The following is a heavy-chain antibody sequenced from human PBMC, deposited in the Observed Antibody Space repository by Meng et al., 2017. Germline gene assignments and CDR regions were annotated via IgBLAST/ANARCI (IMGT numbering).Heavy chain of an antibody. J-gene: IGHJ6*02. V-gene: IGHV1-18*01. CDR1: GYTFTSYG. Sequence: ASVKVSCKASGYTFTSYGISWVRQAPGQGLEWMGWISAYNGNTNYAQKFQGRVTITRNTSISTAYMELSSLRSEDTAVYYCARGPRSVAGIAHYYYGMDVWGQGTTVTVSS. D-gene: IGHD6-19*01. CDR3: ARGPRSVAGIAHYYYGMDV. CDR2: ISAYNGNT.